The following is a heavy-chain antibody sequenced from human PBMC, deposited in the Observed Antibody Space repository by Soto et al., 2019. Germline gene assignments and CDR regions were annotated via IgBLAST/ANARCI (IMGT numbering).Heavy chain of an antibody. CDR2: ISYDGSNK. V-gene: IGHV3-30-3*01. CDR1: GFTFSSYA. J-gene: IGHJ3*02. Sequence: QVQLVESGGGVVQPGRSLRLSCAASGFTFSSYAMHWVRQAPGKGLEWVAVISYDGSNKYYADSVKGRFTISRDNSKNTLYLQMNSLRAEDTAVYYCARDRGDAFDSWGQGTMVTVSS. CDR3: ARDRGDAFDS.